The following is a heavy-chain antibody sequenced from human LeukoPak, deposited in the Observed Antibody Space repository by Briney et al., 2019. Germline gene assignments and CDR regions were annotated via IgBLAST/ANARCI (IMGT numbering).Heavy chain of an antibody. CDR2: ISYDGSNK. V-gene: IGHV3-30-3*01. D-gene: IGHD5-18*01. Sequence: GRSLRLSCAASGFTFSSYAMHWVRQAPGKGLEWVAVISYDGSNKYYADSVKGRFTISRDNSKNTLYLQMNSLRAEDTAVYYCARAEWESTAMADWYYYYYGMDVWGQGTTVTVSS. J-gene: IGHJ6*02. CDR1: GFTFSSYA. CDR3: ARAEWESTAMADWYYYYYGMDV.